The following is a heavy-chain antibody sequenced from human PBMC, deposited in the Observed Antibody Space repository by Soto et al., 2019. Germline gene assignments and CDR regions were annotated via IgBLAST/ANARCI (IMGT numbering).Heavy chain of an antibody. J-gene: IGHJ5*01. D-gene: IGHD4-17*01. CDR1: GYTFSSYW. V-gene: IGHV5-51*01. Sequence: LGESLKISCQASGYTFSSYWIAWVRQMPGKGLEWVGIIYPGDSETRYSPALQGQVTISADRSTTTAYLQWSSLKASDSGTYYCARFRVPLPVTKMPSLHTWGRGTLVTVSS. CDR2: IYPGDSET. CDR3: ARFRVPLPVTKMPSLHT.